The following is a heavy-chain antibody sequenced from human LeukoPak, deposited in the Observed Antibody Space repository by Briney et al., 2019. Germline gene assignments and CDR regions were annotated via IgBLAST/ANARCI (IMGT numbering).Heavy chain of an antibody. Sequence: PGGSLRLSCVASGFTFSSYWMTWVRQAPGKGLEWVANIKEDGSEKNYVDSVKGRFSISRDNAKKSLYLQMNSLRAEDTAVYYCARATTATTPKFLYYYGMDVWGKGTTVTVSS. CDR3: ARATTATTPKFLYYYGMDV. D-gene: IGHD4-17*01. J-gene: IGHJ6*04. CDR2: IKEDGSEK. CDR1: GFTFSSYW. V-gene: IGHV3-7*03.